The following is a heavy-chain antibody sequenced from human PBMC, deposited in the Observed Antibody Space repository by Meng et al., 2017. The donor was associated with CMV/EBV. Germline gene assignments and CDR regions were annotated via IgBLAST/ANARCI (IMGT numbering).Heavy chain of an antibody. J-gene: IGHJ5*02. CDR2: IYYSGST. D-gene: IGHD2-2*01. Sequence: GSLRLSCTVSGGSISSYYWSWIRQPPGKGLEWIGYIYYSGSTNYNPSLKSRVTISVDTSKNQFSLKLSSVTAADTAVYYCAREVRYCSSTSCYRFDPWGQGTLVTV. CDR1: GGSISSYY. V-gene: IGHV4-59*01. CDR3: AREVRYCSSTSCYRFDP.